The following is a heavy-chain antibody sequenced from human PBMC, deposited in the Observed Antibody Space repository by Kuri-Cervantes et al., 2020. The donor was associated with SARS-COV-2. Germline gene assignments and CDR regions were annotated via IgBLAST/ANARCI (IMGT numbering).Heavy chain of an antibody. V-gene: IGHV4-59*01. CDR2: ISSSGST. CDR3: ARSTPFRRLVVISQGGAFDI. D-gene: IGHD3-22*01. CDR1: GGSINSYY. J-gene: IGHJ3*02. Sequence: SETLSLTCTVSGGSINSYYWNWIRQPPGKGLEWIGYISSSGSTNYNPSLKSRVTMSVDTSKNQFSLRLKSVTAADTAVYYCARSTPFRRLVVISQGGAFDIWGQGTMVTVSS.